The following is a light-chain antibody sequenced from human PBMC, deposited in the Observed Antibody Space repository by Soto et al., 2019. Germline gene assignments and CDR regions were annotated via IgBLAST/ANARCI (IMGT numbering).Light chain of an antibody. CDR3: SSYAGSSNV. CDR2: EVN. Sequence: QSVLTQPPSASGSPGQSVAISCTGTSXDVGGYNYVSWYQQHPGKAPKLMTYEVNKRPSGVPDRFSGSKSGNTASLTVSGLQAEDEADYYCSSYAGSSNVFGTGTKVTVL. CDR1: SXDVGGYNY. J-gene: IGLJ1*01. V-gene: IGLV2-8*01.